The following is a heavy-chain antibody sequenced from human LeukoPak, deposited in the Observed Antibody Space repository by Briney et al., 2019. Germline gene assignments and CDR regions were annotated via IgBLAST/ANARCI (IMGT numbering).Heavy chain of an antibody. J-gene: IGHJ3*02. Sequence: GGSLRLSCAASGFTFSSYNMNWVRQAPGKGPEWVSSITSSSSYIYYADSVKGRFTISRDNAKNSLYLQMNSLRAEDTAVYYCARGRVVVPAVDAFDIWGQGTMVTVSS. V-gene: IGHV3-21*01. CDR1: GFTFSSYN. CDR3: ARGRVVVPAVDAFDI. CDR2: ITSSSSYI. D-gene: IGHD2-2*01.